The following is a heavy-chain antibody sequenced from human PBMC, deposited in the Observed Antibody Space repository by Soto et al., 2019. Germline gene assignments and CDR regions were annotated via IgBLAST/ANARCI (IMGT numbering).Heavy chain of an antibody. CDR3: AGSSILTGSDAFDI. CDR2: IWYDGSNK. CDR1: GFTFSSYG. D-gene: IGHD3-9*01. V-gene: IGHV3-33*08. Sequence: GGSLRLSCAASGFTFSSYGMHWVRQAPGKGLEWVAVIWYDGSNKYYADSVKGRFTISRDNSKNTLYLQMNSLRAEDTAVYYCAGSSILTGSDAFDIWGQGTMVTVSS. J-gene: IGHJ3*02.